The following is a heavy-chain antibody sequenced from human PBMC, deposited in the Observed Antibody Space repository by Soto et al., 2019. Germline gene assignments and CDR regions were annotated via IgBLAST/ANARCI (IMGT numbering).Heavy chain of an antibody. CDR2: IYHSGST. CDR1: GYSISSGYY. V-gene: IGHV4-38-2*01. Sequence: PSETLSLTCAVSGYSISSGYYWGWIRQPPGKGLEWIGSIYHSGSTYYNPSLKSRVTISVDTSKNQFSLKLSSVTAADTAVYYCARGAYYDSSGYYSIEYFQHWGQGTLVTVSS. J-gene: IGHJ1*01. D-gene: IGHD3-22*01. CDR3: ARGAYYDSSGYYSIEYFQH.